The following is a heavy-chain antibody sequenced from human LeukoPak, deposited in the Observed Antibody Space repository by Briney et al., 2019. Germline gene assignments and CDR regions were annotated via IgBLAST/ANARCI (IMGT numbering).Heavy chain of an antibody. Sequence: SETLSLTCTVSGGSISSYYWSWIRQPPGKGLEWIGYIYYSGSTNYNPSLKSRVTISVDTSKNQFSLKLSSVTAADTAVYYCARDGGGYDRRDFDYWGQGTLVTVSS. CDR3: ARDGGGYDRRDFDY. CDR2: IYYSGST. J-gene: IGHJ4*02. CDR1: GGSISSYY. V-gene: IGHV4-59*01. D-gene: IGHD5-12*01.